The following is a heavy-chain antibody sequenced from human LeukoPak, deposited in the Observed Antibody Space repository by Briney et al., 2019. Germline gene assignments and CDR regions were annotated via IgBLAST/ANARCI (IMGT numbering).Heavy chain of an antibody. V-gene: IGHV1-69*04. Sequence: SVKVSCKASGGTFSSYAISWVRQAPGQGLEWMGRIILILGIANYAQKFQGRVTITADKSTSTAYMELSSLRSEDTAVYYCARDRWLQLPLFDYWGQGTLVTVSS. CDR3: ARDRWLQLPLFDY. J-gene: IGHJ4*02. D-gene: IGHD5-24*01. CDR1: GGTFSSYA. CDR2: IILILGIA.